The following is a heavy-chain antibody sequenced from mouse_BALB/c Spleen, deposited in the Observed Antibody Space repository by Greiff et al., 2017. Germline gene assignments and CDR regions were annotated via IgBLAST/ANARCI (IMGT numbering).Heavy chain of an antibody. J-gene: IGHJ4*01. D-gene: IGHD2-3*01. V-gene: IGHV5-12-2*01. CDR3: ARHFSDGPYAMDY. CDR1: GFTFSSYT. CDR2: ISNGGGST. Sequence: EVQLVESGGGLVQPGGSLKLSCAASGFTFSSYTMSWVRQTPEKRLEWVAYISNGGGSTYYPDTVKGRFTISRDNAKNTLYLQMSSLKSEDTAMYYCARHFSDGPYAMDYWGQGTSVTVSS.